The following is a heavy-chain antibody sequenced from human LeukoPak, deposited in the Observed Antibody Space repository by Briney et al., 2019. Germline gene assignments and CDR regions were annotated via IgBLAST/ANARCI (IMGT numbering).Heavy chain of an antibody. D-gene: IGHD1-26*01. Sequence: GGSLRLSCAASGFTFSSYDMHWVRHATGKGLEWVSAIGTAGDTYYPGSVKGRFTISRENAKNSLYLQMNSLRAEDTAVYYCARDFGVGATSQGFGYWGQGTLVTVSS. CDR1: GFTFSSYD. V-gene: IGHV3-13*01. CDR2: IGTAGDT. CDR3: ARDFGVGATSQGFGY. J-gene: IGHJ4*02.